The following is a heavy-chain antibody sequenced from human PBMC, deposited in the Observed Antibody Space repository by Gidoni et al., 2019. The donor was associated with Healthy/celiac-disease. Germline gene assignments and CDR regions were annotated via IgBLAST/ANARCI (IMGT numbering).Heavy chain of an antibody. V-gene: IGHV3-23*01. CDR2: ISGSGGST. CDR3: AKEVATIPAFPDY. J-gene: IGHJ4*02. Sequence: EVQLLESGGGLVQPGGSLRLSCAASGFPFSSYAMSWVRQATGKGLGWVSAISGSGGSTYYADSVKGRFTISRDNSKNTLYLQMNSLRAEDTAVYYCAKEVATIPAFPDYWGQGTLVTVSS. CDR1: GFPFSSYA. D-gene: IGHD5-12*01.